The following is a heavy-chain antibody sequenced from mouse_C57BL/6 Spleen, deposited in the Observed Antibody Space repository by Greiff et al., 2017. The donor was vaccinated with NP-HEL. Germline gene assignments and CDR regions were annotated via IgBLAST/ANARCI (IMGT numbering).Heavy chain of an antibody. D-gene: IGHD1-1*01. Sequence: QVQLKESGAELARPGASVKLSCKASGYTFTSYGISWVKQRTGQGLEWIGEIYPRSGNSYYNEKFKGKATLTADKSSSTAYMELRSLTSEDSAVYFCARSYLTTGSSFDYWGQGTTLTVSS. CDR1: GYTFTSYG. J-gene: IGHJ2*01. CDR2: IYPRSGNS. CDR3: ARSYLTTGSSFDY. V-gene: IGHV1-81*01.